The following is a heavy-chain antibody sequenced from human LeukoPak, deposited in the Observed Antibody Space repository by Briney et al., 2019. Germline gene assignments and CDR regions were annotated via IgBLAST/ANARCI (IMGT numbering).Heavy chain of an antibody. J-gene: IGHJ5*02. V-gene: IGHV4-39*02. CDR1: GGSISSNSYY. CDR2: IYYSGST. Sequence: SETLSLTCTVSGGSISSNSYYWGWIRQSPGTGLEWIGSIYYSGSTYYKPSLKSRLTISVDTSKNHFSLKLSSVTAADTAVYYCARNRYYYGSRNYGVPTWFDPWGQGTLVTVSS. CDR3: ARNRYYYGSRNYGVPTWFDP. D-gene: IGHD3-10*01.